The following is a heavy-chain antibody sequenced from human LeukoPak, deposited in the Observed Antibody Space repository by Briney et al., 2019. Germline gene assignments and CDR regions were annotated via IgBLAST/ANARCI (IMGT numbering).Heavy chain of an antibody. J-gene: IGHJ4*02. Sequence: PSETLSLTCTVSGGSINRYHWSWIRQPAGKGLEWIGRIYSSGRTHYNPSLKSRVSMSVDTSKNQFSLKLTSVTAADTAVYYCARGGKATVVTMWGQGILVTVSS. D-gene: IGHD4-23*01. V-gene: IGHV4-4*07. CDR3: ARGGKATVVTM. CDR2: IYSSGRT. CDR1: GGSINRYH.